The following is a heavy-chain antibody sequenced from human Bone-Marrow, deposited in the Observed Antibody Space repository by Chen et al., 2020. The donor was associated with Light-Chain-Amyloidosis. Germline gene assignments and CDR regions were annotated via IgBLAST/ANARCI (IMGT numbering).Heavy chain of an antibody. CDR1: GFTFHDYW. CDR3: TRGDCTSTSCFLDF. J-gene: IGHJ4*02. D-gene: IGHD2-2*01. V-gene: IGHV3-74*01. Sequence: EVQLVESGGGLVQPGGSLRLSCAASGFTFHDYWMHWVRPVPGKGLVWVARIKSDGSATNYADSVKGRFTVSRDNAKNTLYLQMKSLRAEDTAVYYCTRGDCTSTSCFLDFWGQGTLVTVSS. CDR2: IKSDGSAT.